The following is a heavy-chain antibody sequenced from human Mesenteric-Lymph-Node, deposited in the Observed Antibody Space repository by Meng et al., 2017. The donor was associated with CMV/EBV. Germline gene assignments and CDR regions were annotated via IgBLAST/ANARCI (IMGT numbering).Heavy chain of an antibody. V-gene: IGHV3-13*01. Sequence: GGSLRLSCAASGFTFSGYAMSWVRQVTGKSLEWVSAIDTGADTYYPDSVQGRFTISRENAKDSLSLQMNSLRAGDTAVYYCARGGVGAYCSKGLCYGMDVWGQGTTVTVSS. D-gene: IGHD2-8*01. CDR1: GFTFSGYA. CDR3: ARGGVGAYCSKGLCYGMDV. J-gene: IGHJ6*02. CDR2: IDTGADT.